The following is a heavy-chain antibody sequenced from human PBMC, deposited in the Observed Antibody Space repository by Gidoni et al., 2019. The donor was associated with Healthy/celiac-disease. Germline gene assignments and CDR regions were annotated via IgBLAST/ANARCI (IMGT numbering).Heavy chain of an antibody. CDR3: ARLPAASSGWFDYMDV. J-gene: IGHJ6*03. D-gene: IGHD6-19*01. CDR2: IYYSGST. Sequence: QLQLQESGPGLVKPSETLSLTCTVSGCSISSRSYYWGWIRQPPWKGLEWIGSIYYSGSTYYTPSVKSRVTISVDTSKNQFSLKLSSVTAADTAVYYCARLPAASSGWFDYMDVWGKGTTVTVSS. CDR1: GCSISSRSYY. V-gene: IGHV4-39*01.